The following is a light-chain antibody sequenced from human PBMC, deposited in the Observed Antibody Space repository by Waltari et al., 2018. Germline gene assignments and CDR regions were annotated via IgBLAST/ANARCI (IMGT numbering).Light chain of an antibody. CDR2: DTS. CDR1: QGVRVY. J-gene: IGKJ4*01. Sequence: EIVLTQSPATLSLSPGERATLSCSASQGVRVYLAWYQQKPGQAPRLLIYDTSNRASGTPDRFSGSGSGTDFSLSISSLEPEDFAVYYCQQRHNWPLTFGGGTKVEIK. V-gene: IGKV3-11*01. CDR3: QQRHNWPLT.